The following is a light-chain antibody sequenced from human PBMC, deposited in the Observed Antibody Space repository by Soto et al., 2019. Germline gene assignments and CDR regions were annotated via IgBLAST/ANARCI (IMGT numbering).Light chain of an antibody. CDR1: SSDVGGYNY. V-gene: IGLV2-8*01. J-gene: IGLJ1*01. Sequence: HSVLTQPPSASGSPGQSGAISCTGTSSDVGGYNYVSWYQQHPGKAPKLMIYEVNKRPSGVPDRFSGSKSGNTASLTVSGLQAEDEADYYCSSYAGSSNVFGTGTKVTVL. CDR3: SSYAGSSNV. CDR2: EVN.